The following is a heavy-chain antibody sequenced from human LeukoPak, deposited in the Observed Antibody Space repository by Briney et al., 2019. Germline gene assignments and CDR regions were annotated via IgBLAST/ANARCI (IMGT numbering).Heavy chain of an antibody. CDR1: GFTFSNAW. D-gene: IGHD6-13*01. J-gene: IGHJ3*02. CDR2: IKSKTDGGTT. CDR3: TTGHSSSWYRGAFDI. V-gene: IGHV3-15*01. Sequence: GGSLRLSCAASGFTFSNAWMSWVRQAPGKGLEWVGRIKSKTDGGTTDYAAPVKGRFPISSDDSKNTLYLQMNSLKNEDTAVYYCTTGHSSSWYRGAFDIWGQGTMVTVSS.